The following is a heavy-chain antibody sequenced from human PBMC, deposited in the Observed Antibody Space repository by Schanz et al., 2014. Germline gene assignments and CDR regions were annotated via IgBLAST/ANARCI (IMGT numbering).Heavy chain of an antibody. D-gene: IGHD3-10*01. CDR2: ISVYHGHT. J-gene: IGHJ6*02. CDR3: VRDAGWAFGDYHGMDV. CDR1: GYTFNNHG. V-gene: IGHV1-18*01. Sequence: QVQLVQSGAEVKKPGASVKVSCKASGYTFNNHGISWVRQAPGQGLEWMGWISVYHGHTNYAEKVHGRVTMTTDTSTSTAYMELRSLISDDTAVYYCVRDAGWAFGDYHGMDVWDQGTSVTVSS.